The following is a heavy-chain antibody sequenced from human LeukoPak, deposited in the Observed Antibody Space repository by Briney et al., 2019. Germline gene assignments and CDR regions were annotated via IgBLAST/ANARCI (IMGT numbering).Heavy chain of an antibody. J-gene: IGHJ5*02. D-gene: IGHD3-16*02. V-gene: IGHV4-59*01. CDR3: ARAGYSGYDFKAKIMITFGGVIVGSWFDP. Sequence: SETLSLTCTVSGGSISSYYWSWIRQPPGKGLEWIGCIYYSGYTNYKSSLKNRVTISVDTSKNQFSLKLSSVTAADTAVYYCARAGYSGYDFKAKIMITFGGVIVGSWFDPWGQGTLVTVSS. CDR2: IYYSGYT. CDR1: GGSISSYY.